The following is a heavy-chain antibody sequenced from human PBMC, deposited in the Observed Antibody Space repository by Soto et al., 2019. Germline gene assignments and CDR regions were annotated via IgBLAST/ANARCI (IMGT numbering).Heavy chain of an antibody. J-gene: IGHJ5*02. CDR2: ISGHNGAT. D-gene: IGHD3-16*01. CDR1: GYTFTSSG. V-gene: IGHV1-18*01. Sequence: QVELVQSGAEVRKPGASVKVSCRASGYTFTSSGISWVRQAPGQGLEWMGSISGHNGATNYAQKFQASVTMTTNTSTRTAFMELRNVISDDTAVYYCASDRPYYDNREVGWFEHWGQGTLVTVSS. CDR3: ASDRPYYDNREVGWFEH.